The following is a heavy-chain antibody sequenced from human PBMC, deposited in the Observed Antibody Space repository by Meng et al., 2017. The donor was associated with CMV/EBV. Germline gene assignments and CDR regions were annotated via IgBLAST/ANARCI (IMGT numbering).Heavy chain of an antibody. D-gene: IGHD3-22*01. V-gene: IGHV3-23*01. CDR3: AKADYYDGSGYYFDY. Sequence: SGFTVSAYAMSWVRQAPGKGLEWVSSISGTGGNTYYADSVKGRFTISRDDSHNTLFLHMNSLRAEDTAVYYCAKADYYDGSGYYFDYWGQGTLVTVSS. CDR2: ISGTGGNT. J-gene: IGHJ4*02. CDR1: GFTVSAYA.